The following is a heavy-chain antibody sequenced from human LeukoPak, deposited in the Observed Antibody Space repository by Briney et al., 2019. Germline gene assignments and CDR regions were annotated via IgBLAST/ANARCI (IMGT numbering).Heavy chain of an antibody. CDR3: ARDRDSYGQFDY. CDR1: GFTCSDYY. D-gene: IGHD5-18*01. V-gene: IGHV3-11*05. CDR2: IISSSSYT. Sequence: PGGSLRLSCAASGFTCSDYYMSWIRQAPGKGLEWVSYIISSSSYTNYADSVKGRFTISRDNAKNSLYLQMNSLRAEDTAVYYCARDRDSYGQFDYWGQGTLVTVSS. J-gene: IGHJ4*02.